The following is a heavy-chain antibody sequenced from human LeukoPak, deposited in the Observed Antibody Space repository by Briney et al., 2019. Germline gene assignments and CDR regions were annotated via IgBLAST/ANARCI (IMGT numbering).Heavy chain of an antibody. J-gene: IGHJ6*03. V-gene: IGHV3-20*01. D-gene: IGHD5-18*01. CDR3: ARSGYSYGYGYYYYYMDV. CDR2: INWNGGST. CDR1: GFTFDDYG. Sequence: GGSLRLSCAASGFTFDDYGMSWVRHAPGKGLEWVSGINWNGGSTGYADSVKGRFTISRDNAKNSLYLQMNSLRAEDTALYHCARSGYSYGYGYYYYYMDVWGKGTTVTISS.